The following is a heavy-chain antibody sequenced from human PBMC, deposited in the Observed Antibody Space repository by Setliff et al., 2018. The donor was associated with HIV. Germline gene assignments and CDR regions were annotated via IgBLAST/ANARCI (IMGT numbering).Heavy chain of an antibody. CDR1: GFTFSSYS. D-gene: IGHD3-22*01. V-gene: IGHV3-48*04. CDR2: IGSSSSTI. CDR3: ARGGNFYYDSSSSLCDY. Sequence: PGGSLRLSCAASGFTFSSYSMNWVRQAPGKGLEWVSYIGSSSSTIYYADSLKGRFTISRDNAKNSLYLQMNSLRAEDTAVYYCARGGNFYYDSSSSLCDYWGQGALVTVSS. J-gene: IGHJ4*02.